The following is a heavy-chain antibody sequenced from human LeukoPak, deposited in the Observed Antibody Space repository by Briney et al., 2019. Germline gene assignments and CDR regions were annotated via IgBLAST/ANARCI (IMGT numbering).Heavy chain of an antibody. Sequence: GGSLRLSCAASGFTFSSYWMSWVRQAPGKGLEWVANIKQVGSEKYYVDSVKGRFTISRDNAKNSLYLQMNSLRAEDTAVYYCARDRLRYFDWLLSEVDAFDIWGQGTMVTVSS. D-gene: IGHD3-9*01. CDR2: IKQVGSEK. CDR3: ARDRLRYFDWLLSEVDAFDI. CDR1: GFTFSSYW. J-gene: IGHJ3*02. V-gene: IGHV3-7*03.